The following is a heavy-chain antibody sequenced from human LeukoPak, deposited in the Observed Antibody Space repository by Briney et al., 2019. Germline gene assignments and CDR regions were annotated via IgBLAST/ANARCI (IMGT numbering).Heavy chain of an antibody. Sequence: ASVKVSCKASGYTFTTYDITWVRQATGQGLEWMGWMNPNSGDTAYAQKFQGRVAMTRDTSISTAYMELSSLRSEDTAVYYCARGLGDYYDTSGYYYAVPAHWGQGTLVTVSS. V-gene: IGHV1-8*01. D-gene: IGHD3-22*01. CDR3: ARGLGDYYDTSGYYYAVPAH. CDR1: GYTFTTYD. J-gene: IGHJ4*02. CDR2: MNPNSGDT.